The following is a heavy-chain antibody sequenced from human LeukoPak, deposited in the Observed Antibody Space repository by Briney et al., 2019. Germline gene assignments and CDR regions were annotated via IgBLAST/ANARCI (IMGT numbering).Heavy chain of an antibody. CDR3: AAGGAALDY. V-gene: IGHV4-34*01. Sequence: SETLSVTCAVYGGSFSGYYWSWIRQPPGKGLEWIGEINHSGSTNYNPSLKSRVTISVDTSKNQFSLKLSSVTAADTAVYYCAAGGAALDYWGQGTLVTVSS. J-gene: IGHJ4*02. CDR2: INHSGST. D-gene: IGHD6-6*01. CDR1: GGSFSGYY.